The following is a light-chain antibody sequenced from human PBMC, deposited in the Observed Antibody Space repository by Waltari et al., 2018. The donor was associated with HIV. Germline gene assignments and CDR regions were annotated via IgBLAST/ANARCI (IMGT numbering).Light chain of an antibody. Sequence: QSALTQPASVSGSPGQSITISRTGTSSDTGHYNLVSWYQLYPGKAPKLIIYEDNKRPSGVSNRFSGSKSADTASLTISGLQAEDEADYYCCAYAGGLEFGGGTKLTVL. CDR3: CAYAGGLE. CDR1: SSDTGHYNL. CDR2: EDN. J-gene: IGLJ2*01. V-gene: IGLV2-23*01.